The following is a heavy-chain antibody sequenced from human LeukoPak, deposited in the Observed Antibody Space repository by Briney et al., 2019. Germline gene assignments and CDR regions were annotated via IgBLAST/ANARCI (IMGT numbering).Heavy chain of an antibody. CDR1: GFTFSSYA. CDR3: AKDKQWLVPGNWFDP. D-gene: IGHD6-19*01. V-gene: IGHV3-23*01. Sequence: GGSLRLSCAASGFTFSSYAMNWVRQAPGKGLEWVSAISGSGGSTYYADSVKGRFTISRDNSKNTLYLQINILRGEDTAKYYCAKDKQWLVPGNWFDPSGQGTLVTVSS. CDR2: ISGSGGST. J-gene: IGHJ5*02.